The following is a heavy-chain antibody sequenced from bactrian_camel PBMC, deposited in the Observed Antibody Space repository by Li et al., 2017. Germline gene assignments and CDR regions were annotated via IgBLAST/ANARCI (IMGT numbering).Heavy chain of an antibody. CDR2: INRRGTI. CDR3: AEGRGSRGEHCYSLNY. V-gene: IGHV3S26*01. J-gene: IGHJ4*01. CDR1: GYTSARYC. Sequence: HVQLVESGGGSVQTGGSLRLSCVAPGYTSARYCMGWFRQAPGKGREGVAVINRRGTIRYADFVQGRFTISQDSARNTVYLQMNNLQPEDTATYYCAEGRGSRGEHCYSLNYWGQGTQVTVS. D-gene: IGHD6*01.